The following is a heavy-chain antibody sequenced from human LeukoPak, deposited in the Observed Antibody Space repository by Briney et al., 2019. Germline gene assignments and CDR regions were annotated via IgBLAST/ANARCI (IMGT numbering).Heavy chain of an antibody. Sequence: GRSLRLSCAASGFTFSSYGMHWVRQAPGKGLEWVAVIWYDGSNKYYTDSVKGRFTISRDNSKNTLYLQMNSLRAEDTAVYYCASPFYYGSGSYYFDYWGQGTLVTVSS. D-gene: IGHD3-10*01. CDR1: GFTFSSYG. J-gene: IGHJ4*02. CDR3: ASPFYYGSGSYYFDY. CDR2: IWYDGSNK. V-gene: IGHV3-33*01.